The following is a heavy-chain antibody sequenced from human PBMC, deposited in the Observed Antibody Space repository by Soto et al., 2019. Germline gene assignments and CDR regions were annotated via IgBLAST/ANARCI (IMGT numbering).Heavy chain of an antibody. Sequence: SETLSLTCTVSGGSISSYYCSWIRQPPGKGLEWIGRIYYSGSTYYNPSLKSRVIISVDTSKDQFSLKLSSVAAADTAMYYCARPKTIGAAAGKGWFDPWGQGTLVTVSS. D-gene: IGHD6-13*01. J-gene: IGHJ5*02. CDR2: IYYSGST. V-gene: IGHV4-59*12. CDR3: ARPKTIGAAAGKGWFDP. CDR1: GGSISSYY.